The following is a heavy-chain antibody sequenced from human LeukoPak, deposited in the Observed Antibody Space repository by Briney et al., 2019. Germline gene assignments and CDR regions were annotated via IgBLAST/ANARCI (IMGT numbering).Heavy chain of an antibody. CDR2: ISSSSSTI. Sequence: GGSLRLSCAASGFTFSSYSMNWVRQAPGKGLEWVSYISSSSSTIYYADSVKGRFTISRDNAKNSLYLQMNSLRAEDTAVYYCASDAPSSGWFVDYWGREPWSPSPQ. CDR1: GFTFSSYS. J-gene: IGHJ4*02. D-gene: IGHD6-19*01. V-gene: IGHV3-48*01. CDR3: ASDAPSSGWFVDY.